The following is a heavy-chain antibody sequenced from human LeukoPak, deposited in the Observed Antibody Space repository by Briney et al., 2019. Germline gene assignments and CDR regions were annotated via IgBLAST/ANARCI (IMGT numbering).Heavy chain of an antibody. J-gene: IGHJ4*02. Sequence: KPGGSLRLSCAASGFTFSSYSMNWVRQAPGKGLEWVSSISSSSSYIYYADSVKGRFTISRDNSKNTLYLQMNSLRAEDTAVYYCAKDHHRYCSSTSCYAGTDYWGQGTLVTVSS. D-gene: IGHD2-2*01. CDR2: ISSSSSYI. V-gene: IGHV3-21*01. CDR3: AKDHHRYCSSTSCYAGTDY. CDR1: GFTFSSYS.